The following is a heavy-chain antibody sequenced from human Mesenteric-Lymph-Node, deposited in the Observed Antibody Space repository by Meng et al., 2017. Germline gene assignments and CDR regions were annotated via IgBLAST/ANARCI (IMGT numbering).Heavy chain of an antibody. CDR2: FDPEDGET. Sequence: ASVKVSCKVSGYTLTELSMHWVRQAPGKGLEWMGGFDPEDGETIYAQKFQGRVTMTEDTSTDTAYMELSSLRSEDTAVYYCATKIPDTYYDFWGGYNYYYYGMDVWGQGTTVTVSS. CDR1: GYTLTELS. V-gene: IGHV1-24*01. J-gene: IGHJ6*02. D-gene: IGHD3-3*01. CDR3: ATKIPDTYYDFWGGYNYYYYGMDV.